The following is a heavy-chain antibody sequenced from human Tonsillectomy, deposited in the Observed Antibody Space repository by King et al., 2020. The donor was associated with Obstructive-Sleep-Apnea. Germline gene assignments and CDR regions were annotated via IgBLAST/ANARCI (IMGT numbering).Heavy chain of an antibody. CDR2: ISSSSSYI. CDR1: GFTFSSYS. J-gene: IGHJ4*02. CDR3: ARDPTGEGYYFDY. Sequence: VQLVESGGGLVKPGGSLRLSCAASGFTFSSYSMNWVRQAPGKGLEWVSSISSSSSYIYYTDSVKGRFTISRDNAKNSLYLQMNSLRAEDTAVYYFARDPTGEGYYFDYWGQGTLVTVSS. D-gene: IGHD7-27*01. V-gene: IGHV3-21*01.